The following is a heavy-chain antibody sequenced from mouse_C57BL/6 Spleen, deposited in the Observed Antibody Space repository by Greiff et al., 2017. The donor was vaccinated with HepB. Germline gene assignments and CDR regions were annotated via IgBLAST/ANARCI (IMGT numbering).Heavy chain of an antibody. J-gene: IGHJ4*01. CDR2: INPGSGGT. V-gene: IGHV1-54*01. Sequence: VQVVESGAELVRPGTSVKVSCKASGYAFTNYLIEWVKQRPGQGLEWIGVINPGSGGTNYNEKFKGKATLTADKSSSTAYMQLSSLTSEDSAVYFCARGGNYADAMDYWGQGTSVTVSS. D-gene: IGHD2-1*01. CDR1: GYAFTNYL. CDR3: ARGGNYADAMDY.